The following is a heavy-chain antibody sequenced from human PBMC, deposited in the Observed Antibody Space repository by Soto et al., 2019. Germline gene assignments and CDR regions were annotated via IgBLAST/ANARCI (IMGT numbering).Heavy chain of an antibody. D-gene: IGHD3-10*01. J-gene: IGHJ6*02. Sequence: SETLSLTCAVYGGSFGGYYWSWIRQPPGKGLEWMWEINHSGSTNYNPSLKSRVTISVDTCKNQFSLKLSSVTAADTAVYYCARGRDWYGSGSYYVRYFDGVDVWGQGA. CDR3: ARGRDWYGSGSYYVRYFDGVDV. CDR2: INHSGST. CDR1: GGSFGGYY. V-gene: IGHV4-34*01.